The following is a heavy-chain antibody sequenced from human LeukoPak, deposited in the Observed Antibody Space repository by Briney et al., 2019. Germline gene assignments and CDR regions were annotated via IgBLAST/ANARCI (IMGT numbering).Heavy chain of an antibody. D-gene: IGHD4-23*01. CDR2: IYPGDSDT. CDR3: ARPGYGGKWGYYYYGMDV. CDR1: GYSFTSYW. Sequence: GESLKISCKGSGYSFTSYWIGWVRQMPGKGLEWMGIIYPGDSDTRYSPSFQGQVTISADKSISTAYLQRSSLKASDTAMYYCARPGYGGKWGYYYYGMDVWGQGTTVTVSS. V-gene: IGHV5-51*01. J-gene: IGHJ6*02.